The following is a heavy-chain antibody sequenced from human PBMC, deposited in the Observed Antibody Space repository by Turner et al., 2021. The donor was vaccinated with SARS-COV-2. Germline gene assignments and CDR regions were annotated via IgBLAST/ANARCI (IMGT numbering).Heavy chain of an antibody. J-gene: IGHJ4*02. Sequence: EVQLVESGGGLVKPGGSLRLCCAASGFTFSNAWMSWVRQAPGKGLVCVSHITSDGTSTSYADAVKGRFTISRDNAKNTLYLQMNSLGAEDTAVYYCARDGDGTVDLDYWGQGTLVTVSS. CDR3: ARDGDGTVDLDY. CDR1: GFTFSNAW. V-gene: IGHV3-74*01. CDR2: ITSDGTST. D-gene: IGHD1-7*01.